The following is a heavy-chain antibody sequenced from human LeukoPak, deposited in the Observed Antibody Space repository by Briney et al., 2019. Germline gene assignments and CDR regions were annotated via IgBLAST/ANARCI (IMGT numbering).Heavy chain of an antibody. CDR3: ARALLNYFDN. D-gene: IGHD2-21*01. CDR1: GGSISSSSYY. V-gene: IGHV4-39*07. J-gene: IGHJ4*02. Sequence: PSETLSLTCTVSGGSISSSSYYWGWIRQPPGRGLEWIGNIYYSGSTYYNPSLKSRVTISVDTSKNQFSLKLSSVTAADTAVYYCARALLNYFDNWGQGTLVTVSS. CDR2: IYYSGST.